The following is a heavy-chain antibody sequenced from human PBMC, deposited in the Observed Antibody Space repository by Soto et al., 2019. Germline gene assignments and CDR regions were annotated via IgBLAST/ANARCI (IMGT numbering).Heavy chain of an antibody. CDR2: TIPIFDIT. CDR1: GGPYNKYT. Sequence: GASVKVSCKASGGPYNKYTISWVRQAPGQGLEWMGRTIPIFDITNYAQKFQGRVTITADTSTDTAYMELSSLRSEDTAVYYCARYHDYDSSGSTAGAFDIWGQGTMVTVSS. CDR3: ARYHDYDSSGSTAGAFDI. V-gene: IGHV1-69*02. J-gene: IGHJ3*02. D-gene: IGHD3-22*01.